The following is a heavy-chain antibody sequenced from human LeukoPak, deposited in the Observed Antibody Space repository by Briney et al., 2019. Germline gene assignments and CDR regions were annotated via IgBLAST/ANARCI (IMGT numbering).Heavy chain of an antibody. J-gene: IGHJ4*02. CDR3: ASRYCSSTSCYWTFDY. CDR2: INHSGST. D-gene: IGHD2-2*01. V-gene: IGHV4-34*01. Sequence: SETLSLTCAVYGGSFSGYYWSWIRQPPGKGLEWIGEINHSGSTSYNPSLKSRVTISVDTSKNQFSLKLSSVTAADTAVYYCASRYCSSTSCYWTFDYWGQGTLVTVSS. CDR1: GGSFSGYY.